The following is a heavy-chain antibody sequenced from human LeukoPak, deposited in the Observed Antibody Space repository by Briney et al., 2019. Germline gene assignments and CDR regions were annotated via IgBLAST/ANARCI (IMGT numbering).Heavy chain of an antibody. CDR1: GGSFSGYY. CDR3: ARARNWNPRGPHFDN. Sequence: PSETLSLTCAVSGGSFSGYYWSWIRQPPGKGLEWIGEINHSGSTNYNPSLKSRVTISVDTSKNQFSLKLSSVTAADTAVYYCARARNWNPRGPHFDNWGQGTLVTVSS. D-gene: IGHD1-1*01. J-gene: IGHJ4*02. CDR2: INHSGST. V-gene: IGHV4-34*01.